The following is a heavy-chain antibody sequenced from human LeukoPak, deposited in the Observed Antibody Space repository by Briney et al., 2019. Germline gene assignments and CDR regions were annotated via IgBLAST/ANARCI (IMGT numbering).Heavy chain of an antibody. J-gene: IGHJ4*02. CDR3: AKDFLAGKGDY. Sequence: AGGSLRLSCAASGFTFSSYGMHWVRQAPGKGLEWVAVISYDGSNKYYADSVKGRFTISRDNSKNTLYLQMNSLRAEDTAVYYCAKDFLAGKGDYWGQGTLVTVSS. CDR1: GFTFSSYG. V-gene: IGHV3-30*18. D-gene: IGHD1-1*01. CDR2: ISYDGSNK.